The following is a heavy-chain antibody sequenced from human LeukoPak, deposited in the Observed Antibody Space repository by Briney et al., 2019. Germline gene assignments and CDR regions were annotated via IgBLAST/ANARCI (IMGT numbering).Heavy chain of an antibody. V-gene: IGHV3-30-3*01. CDR2: ISYDGSNK. J-gene: IGHJ4*02. CDR3: ARDPRGRATGQFFDY. Sequence: PGRSLRLSCAASGFTFSSYAMHWVRQAPGKGLEWVAVISYDGSNKFYAHSVKGRFTISRDDSKNTLFVQMNSLRPEDMAVYYCARDPRGRATGQFFDYWGQGTLVTVSS. CDR1: GFTFSSYA. D-gene: IGHD5-24*01.